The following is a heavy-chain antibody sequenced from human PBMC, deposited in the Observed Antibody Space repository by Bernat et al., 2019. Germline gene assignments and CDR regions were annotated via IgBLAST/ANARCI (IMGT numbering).Heavy chain of an antibody. J-gene: IGHJ4*02. V-gene: IGHV3-66*01. CDR1: GFTVSNNY. CDR3: ARNGPGGATRQN. CDR2: IYSGGST. Sequence: EVQLVESGGGLVQPGGSLRLSCAASGFTVSNNYMLWFRQAPGRGLEWVSLIYSGGSTYYADSVKGRFTISRDNSKNTFSLQMNVLRVEDTAVYYCARNGPGGATRQNWGQGTLVTVSS. D-gene: IGHD2-8*01.